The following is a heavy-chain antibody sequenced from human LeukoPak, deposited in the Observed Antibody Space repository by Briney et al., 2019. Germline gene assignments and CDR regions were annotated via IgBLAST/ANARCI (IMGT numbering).Heavy chain of an antibody. CDR1: GGTFSSYA. J-gene: IGHJ4*02. CDR2: IIPIFGTA. V-gene: IGHV1-69*13. D-gene: IGHD2-21*01. Sequence: SVKVSCKASGGTFSSYAISWVRQAPGQGLEWMGGIIPIFGTANYAQKFQGRVTITADESTSTAHMELSSLRSEDTAVYYCARGGVAPYCGGDCYSIDYWGQGTLVTVSS. CDR3: ARGGVAPYCGGDCYSIDY.